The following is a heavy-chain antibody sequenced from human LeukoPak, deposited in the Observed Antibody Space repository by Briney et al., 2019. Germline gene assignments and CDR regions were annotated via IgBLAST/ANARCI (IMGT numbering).Heavy chain of an antibody. CDR3: ARDRGYYVFDY. Sequence: GGSLRLSCAASGFTFSSYWMTWVRQAPGKGLEWVAHVKPDGSEKSYVDSVKGRFTISRDNAQNSLYLQMNSLRAEDTAVYYCARDRGYYVFDYWGQGTLVTVSS. J-gene: IGHJ4*02. CDR1: GFTFSSYW. CDR2: VKPDGSEK. V-gene: IGHV3-7*01. D-gene: IGHD3-22*01.